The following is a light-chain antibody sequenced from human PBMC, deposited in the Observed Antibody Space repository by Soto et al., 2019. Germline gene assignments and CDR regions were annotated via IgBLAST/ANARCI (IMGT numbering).Light chain of an antibody. CDR1: QTISSW. CDR3: QHYNSYSEA. V-gene: IGKV1-5*03. CDR2: KAS. J-gene: IGKJ1*01. Sequence: DIQMTQSPSTLSGSVGDRVTITCRASQTISSWLAWYQQKPGKAPKLLIYKASTLKSGGPSRFSGSAAGTEFTLTISSLQPDYFVTYYCQHYNSYSEAFGQGTKVELK.